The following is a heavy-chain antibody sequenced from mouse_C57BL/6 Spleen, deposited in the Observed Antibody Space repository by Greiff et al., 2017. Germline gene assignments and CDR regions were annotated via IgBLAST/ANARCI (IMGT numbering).Heavy chain of an antibody. Sequence: QVQLQQPGAELVMPGASVKLSCKASGYTFTRYWMHWVKQRPGQGLEWIGEIDPSDSYTNYNQKFKGKSTWTVDKSSSTAYMQLSSLTSADSAVYYCARGSYSSSYDYYAMDYWGQGTSVTVSS. CDR1: GYTFTRYW. V-gene: IGHV1-69*01. CDR3: ARGSYSSSYDYYAMDY. J-gene: IGHJ4*01. D-gene: IGHD1-1*01. CDR2: IDPSDSYT.